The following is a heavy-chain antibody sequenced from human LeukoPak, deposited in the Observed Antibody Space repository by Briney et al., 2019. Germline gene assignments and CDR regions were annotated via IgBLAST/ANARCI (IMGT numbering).Heavy chain of an antibody. J-gene: IGHJ3*02. CDR2: IYPGDSDT. CDR3: ARQWLYYDSSGYYRSLRAVDI. D-gene: IGHD3-22*01. Sequence: GESLKISCKGSGYSFTSYWIGWVRQMPGKGLEWMGIIYPGDSDTRYSPSFQGQVTISADKSISTAYLQWSSLKASDTAMYYCARQWLYYDSSGYYRSLRAVDIWGQGTMVTVFS. CDR1: GYSFTSYW. V-gene: IGHV5-51*01.